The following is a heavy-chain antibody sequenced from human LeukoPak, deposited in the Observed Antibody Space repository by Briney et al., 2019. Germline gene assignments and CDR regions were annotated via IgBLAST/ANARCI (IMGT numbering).Heavy chain of an antibody. CDR3: ARYSGLDGDYFDL. Sequence: SETLSLTCTVSGASISPYYWGWIRQPPGKGLEWLGYVYYSGSTNYSPSLKSRLTMSVDTSKNQFSLKLTAVTAADTAVYYCARYSGLDGDYFDLWGQGTLVTVSS. CDR2: VYYSGST. J-gene: IGHJ4*02. V-gene: IGHV4-59*08. D-gene: IGHD2-21*01. CDR1: GASISPYY.